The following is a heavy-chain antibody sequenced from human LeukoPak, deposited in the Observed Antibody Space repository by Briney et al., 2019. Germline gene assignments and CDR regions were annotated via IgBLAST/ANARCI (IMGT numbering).Heavy chain of an antibody. Sequence: PGGSLRLSCAASGLTLSSKWMSWVRQAPGKGLEWVGNIQPDGSEGYPVDSVKGRFTISRDNARNSLFLQMNSLRVEDTAVYYCASQSSAKFDPWGQGTLVIVSS. CDR1: GLTLSSKW. D-gene: IGHD3-16*01. CDR2: IQPDGSEG. J-gene: IGHJ5*02. CDR3: ASQSSAKFDP. V-gene: IGHV3-7*01.